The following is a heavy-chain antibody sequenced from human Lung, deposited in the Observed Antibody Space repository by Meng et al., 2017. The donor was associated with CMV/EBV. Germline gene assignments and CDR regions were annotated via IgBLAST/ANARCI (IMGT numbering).Heavy chain of an antibody. V-gene: IGHV1-2*02. Sequence: PGYTFTSYYIYWVRQPPGQGLEWMGLINPGSGGTYYAQNYQGRVTMTRDTSMRTVYMDLNRLISDDTAVYYCAKGGYSGSSYAWFDSWGQGTLVTVSS. CDR1: GYTFTSYY. J-gene: IGHJ5*01. D-gene: IGHD1-26*01. CDR3: AKGGYSGSSYAWFDS. CDR2: INPGSGGT.